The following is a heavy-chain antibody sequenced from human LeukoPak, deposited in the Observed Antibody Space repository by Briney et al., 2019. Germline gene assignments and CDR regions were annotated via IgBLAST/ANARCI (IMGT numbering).Heavy chain of an antibody. J-gene: IGHJ3*02. CDR2: ISYDGSNK. CDR3: ARGEDAFDI. CDR1: GFTFSSYG. Sequence: AGGSLRLSCAASGFTFSSYGMHWVRKAPGKGLEWVAVISYDGSNKYYADSVKGRFTISRDNSKNTLYLQMNSLRAEDTAVYYCARGEDAFDIWGQGTMVTVSS. V-gene: IGHV3-30*03.